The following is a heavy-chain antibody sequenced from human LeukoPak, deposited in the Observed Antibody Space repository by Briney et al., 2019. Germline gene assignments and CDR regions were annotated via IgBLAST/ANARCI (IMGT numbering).Heavy chain of an antibody. Sequence: GGSLRLSCAASGFTFGSYAMSWVRQTPGKSLEWVSIITNGGVTTYYADSVKGRFTISRDNAKNSLYLQMNSLRAEDTAVYYCAKAFDIWGQGTMVTVSS. CDR1: GFTFGSYA. J-gene: IGHJ3*02. V-gene: IGHV3-23*01. CDR2: ITNGGVTT. CDR3: AKAFDI.